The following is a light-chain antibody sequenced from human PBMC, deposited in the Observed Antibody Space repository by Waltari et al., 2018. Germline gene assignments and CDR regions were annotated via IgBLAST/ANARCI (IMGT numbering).Light chain of an antibody. CDR1: QSARSY. CDR3: HQRSDWPRT. J-gene: IGKJ2*01. V-gene: IGKV3-11*01. Sequence: EIVLTQSPATLSLSPGETATLSCRASQSARSYLAWYQKKPGQAPRLLISDASNRATGIPARFSGSGSGTDFTLTISSLEPEDFAVYYCHQRSDWPRTFGQGTKVEIK. CDR2: DAS.